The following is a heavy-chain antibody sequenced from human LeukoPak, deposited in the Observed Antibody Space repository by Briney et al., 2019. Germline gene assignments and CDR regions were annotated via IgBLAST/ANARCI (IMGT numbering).Heavy chain of an antibody. CDR1: GYSISSGYY. CDR2: IYHSGST. Sequence: PSETLSLTCTVSGYSISSGYYWSWIRQPPGKGLEWIGSIYHSGSTYYNPSLKSRVSISVDTSKNQFSLKLSSVTAADTAVYYCARDGMVRGSEKYYYYYYMDVWGKGTTVTVSS. V-gene: IGHV4-38-2*02. J-gene: IGHJ6*03. CDR3: ARDGMVRGSEKYYYYYYMDV. D-gene: IGHD3-10*01.